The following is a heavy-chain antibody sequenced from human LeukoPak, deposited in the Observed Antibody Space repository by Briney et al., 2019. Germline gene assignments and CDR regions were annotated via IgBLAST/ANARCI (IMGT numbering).Heavy chain of an antibody. V-gene: IGHV3-7*01. CDR3: VRYCSSASLSSGCYYAMDL. J-gene: IGHJ6*04. Sequence: PGGSLRLSCAASGFTFNDYWMPWVRQAPGKGLEWVAHIKHDGSKKYYVDSVKGRFTISRDNAKNSLVLQMNSLRAEDTAVYYCVRYCSSASLSSGCYYAMDLGGKGPTVTVPS. CDR1: GFTFNDYW. CDR2: IKHDGSKK. D-gene: IGHD2-2*01.